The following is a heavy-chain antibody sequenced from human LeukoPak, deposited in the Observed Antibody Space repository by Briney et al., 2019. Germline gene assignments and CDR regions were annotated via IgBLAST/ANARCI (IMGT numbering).Heavy chain of an antibody. CDR3: AKEYYYDSSGYYWGAFDI. Sequence: GGSLRLSCAASGFTFDDYAMHWVRQAPGKGLEWVSGISWNSGSIGHADSVKGRFTISRDNAKNSLYLQMNSLRAEDTALYYCAKEYYYDSSGYYWGAFDIWGQGTMVTVSS. CDR2: ISWNSGSI. D-gene: IGHD3-22*01. J-gene: IGHJ3*02. CDR1: GFTFDDYA. V-gene: IGHV3-9*01.